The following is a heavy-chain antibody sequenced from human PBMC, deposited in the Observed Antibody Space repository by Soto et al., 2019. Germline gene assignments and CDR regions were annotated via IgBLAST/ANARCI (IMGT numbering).Heavy chain of an antibody. Sequence: GGSLRLSCAVSGFTVSSKYMIWVRQAPGKDLEWVSAISDAGITSYADSVKGRLTITRDKTKNTLSLQMDSLKVDDTAVYYCAASVTTAGGFDVWGQGTVVTVSS. CDR3: AASVTTAGGFDV. V-gene: IGHV3-53*01. J-gene: IGHJ3*01. CDR2: ISDAGIT. CDR1: GFTVSSKY. D-gene: IGHD4-17*01.